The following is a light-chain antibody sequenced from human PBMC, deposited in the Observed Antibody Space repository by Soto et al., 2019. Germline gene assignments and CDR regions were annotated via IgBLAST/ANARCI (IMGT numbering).Light chain of an antibody. Sequence: EIVLTQSPATLSLSPGERATLSCGASQSVSSYLAWYQQKPGQAPRLLIYDASSRATGIPARFSGIGSGTDVTLTISSLEPEDFAVYYCQQRSNWLTFGGGTKVESK. J-gene: IGKJ4*01. CDR2: DAS. CDR3: QQRSNWLT. V-gene: IGKV3-11*01. CDR1: QSVSSY.